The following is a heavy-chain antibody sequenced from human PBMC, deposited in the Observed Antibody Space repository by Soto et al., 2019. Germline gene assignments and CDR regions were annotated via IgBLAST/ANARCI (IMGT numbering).Heavy chain of an antibody. J-gene: IGHJ3*02. V-gene: IGHV1-69*02. D-gene: IGHD3-10*01. CDR1: GGTFSSYT. CDR3: ARGDYYGSGSYLGAFEI. CDR2: IIPILGIA. Sequence: ASVKVSCKASGGTFSSYTISWVRQAPGQGLEWMGRIIPILGIANYAQKFQGRVTITADKSTSTAYMELSSLRSEDTAVYYCARGDYYGSGSYLGAFEIWGQGTMGTGS.